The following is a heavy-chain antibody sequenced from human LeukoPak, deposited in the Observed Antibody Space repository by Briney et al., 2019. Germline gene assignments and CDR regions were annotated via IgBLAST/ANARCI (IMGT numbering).Heavy chain of an antibody. Sequence: PGGSLRLSCAASGFTFSSYWMHWVRQAPVKGLVWVSRINSDRSSTSYADSVKGRFTISRDNAKNTLYLQMNSLRAEDTAVYYCARDKWVGYCSSTSCYYDAFDIWGQGTMVTVSS. CDR1: GFTFSSYW. J-gene: IGHJ3*02. CDR2: INSDRSST. CDR3: ARDKWVGYCSSTSCYYDAFDI. D-gene: IGHD2-2*01. V-gene: IGHV3-74*01.